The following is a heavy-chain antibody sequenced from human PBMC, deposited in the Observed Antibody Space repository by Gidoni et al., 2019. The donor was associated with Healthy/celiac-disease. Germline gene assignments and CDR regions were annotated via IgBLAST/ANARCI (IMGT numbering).Heavy chain of an antibody. CDR3: ARGHPRNAYDSRGDDYEGYYYGMDV. J-gene: IGHJ6*04. Sequence: QVPLPSSGPGLLQPSETLSLTCPVSGGSISRSSWSWIRPPPGKGLEWIGYIYYRGSTNYNPSLKRRVTITVDTSKNQVSRKMRSVNGADTAGDDCARGHPRNAYDSRGDDYEGYYYGMDVGGKGTTVTVSS. D-gene: IGHD3-22*01. V-gene: IGHV4-59*08. CDR1: GGSISRSS. CDR2: IYYRGST.